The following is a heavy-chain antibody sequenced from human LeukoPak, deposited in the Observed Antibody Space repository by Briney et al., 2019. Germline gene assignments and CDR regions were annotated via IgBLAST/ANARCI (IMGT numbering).Heavy chain of an antibody. V-gene: IGHV3-53*01. D-gene: IGHD5-12*01. CDR2: ITSGGNT. CDR3: ARGRGYRDYDRPLDY. Sequence: PGGSLRLSCAASGFTVSSNYMNWVRQAPGKGLEWVSVITSGGNTYYAASVKGRFTTSRDNSKNTLYVQMNSLRAEDTAIYYCARGRGYRDYDRPLDYWGQGTLVTVSS. CDR1: GFTVSSNY. J-gene: IGHJ4*02.